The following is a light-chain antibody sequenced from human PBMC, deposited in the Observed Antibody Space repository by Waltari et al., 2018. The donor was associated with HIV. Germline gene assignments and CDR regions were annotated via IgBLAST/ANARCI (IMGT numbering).Light chain of an antibody. CDR2: GAS. Sequence: EIVLTQSPGTLSLSPGERATLSCRASQSVSSSYLAWYQQKSGQAPRLLIYGASSRATGIPDRFSGSGSGTEFTLTIARLEPEDFAVYYCLQSETFGQGTRVEIK. CDR3: LQSET. J-gene: IGKJ1*01. CDR1: QSVSSSY. V-gene: IGKV3-20*01.